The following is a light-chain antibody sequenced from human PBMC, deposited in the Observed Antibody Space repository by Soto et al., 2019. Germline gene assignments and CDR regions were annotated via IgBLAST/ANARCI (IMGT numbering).Light chain of an antibody. CDR1: QSISSK. J-gene: IGKJ1*01. Sequence: TQHTSSLSASXGDRLTITCRATQSISSKLAWYQQKPGQAPSLXXYGASSRANGIPDRFSGSGSATDFTRTISRLEPEDFAVYYGQQYGSSVGTFGQGTKVEI. V-gene: IGKV3-20*01. CDR2: GAS. CDR3: QQYGSSVGT.